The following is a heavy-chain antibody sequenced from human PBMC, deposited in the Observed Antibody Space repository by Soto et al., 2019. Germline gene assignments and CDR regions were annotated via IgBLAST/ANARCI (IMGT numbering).Heavy chain of an antibody. D-gene: IGHD3-22*01. CDR3: ARDYVEVGYDSSGSLFDY. Sequence: SETLSLTCTVSGGSISSGGYYWSWIRQPPGKGLEWIGYIYYSGSTYYNPSLKSRVTISVDTSKNQFPLKLSSVTAADTAVYYCARDYVEVGYDSSGSLFDYWGQGTLVTVSS. CDR2: IYYSGST. V-gene: IGHV4-30-4*01. J-gene: IGHJ4*02. CDR1: GGSISSGGYY.